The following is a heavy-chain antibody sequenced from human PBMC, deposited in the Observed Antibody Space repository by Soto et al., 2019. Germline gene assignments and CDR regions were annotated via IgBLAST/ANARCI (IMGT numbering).Heavy chain of an antibody. CDR3: ALGIAARPFDS. J-gene: IGHJ4*02. CDR2: IYWDDDE. CDR1: GFSLTTTGVG. Sequence: QISLKESGPALVKPTQTLTLTCSFSGFSLTTTGVGVGWIRQPPGKALEWLALIYWDDDERYNPSLKNRLTITKDTSKNLFVLTMTNVAPVDTATSDCALGIAARPFDSSCQGTMVTVSS. D-gene: IGHD6-6*01. V-gene: IGHV2-5*02.